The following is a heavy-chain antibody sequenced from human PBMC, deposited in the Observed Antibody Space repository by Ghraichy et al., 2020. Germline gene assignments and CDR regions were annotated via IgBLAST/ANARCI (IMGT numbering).Heavy chain of an antibody. CDR1: GYTFTSYG. J-gene: IGHJ3*02. CDR2: ISAYNGNT. V-gene: IGHV1-18*04. D-gene: IGHD4-17*01. Sequence: ASVKVSCKASGYTFTSYGISWVRQAPGQGLEWMGWISAYNGNTNYAQKLQGRVTMTTDTSTSTAYMELRSLRSDDTAVYYCARGIQSTYGGYDAFDIWGQGTMVTVPS. CDR3: ARGIQSTYGGYDAFDI.